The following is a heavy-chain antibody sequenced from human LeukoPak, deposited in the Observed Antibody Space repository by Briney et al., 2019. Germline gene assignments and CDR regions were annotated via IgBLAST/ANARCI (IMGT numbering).Heavy chain of an antibody. Sequence: GGSLRLSCAASGFTFSSYAMSWVRQAPGKGLEWVSAISGSGGSTYYADSVKGRFTISRDNSKNTLYLQMNSLRAEDTAVYYCAKDIYYDSSGYYFLRYYYGMDVWGQGTTVTVSS. D-gene: IGHD3-22*01. V-gene: IGHV3-23*01. CDR1: GFTFSSYA. CDR3: AKDIYYDSSGYYFLRYYYGMDV. CDR2: ISGSGGST. J-gene: IGHJ6*02.